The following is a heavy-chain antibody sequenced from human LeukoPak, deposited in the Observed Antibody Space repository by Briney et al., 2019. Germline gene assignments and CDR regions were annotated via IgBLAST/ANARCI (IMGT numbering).Heavy chain of an antibody. D-gene: IGHD3-10*01. CDR3: ARGAGARAVMWFFDY. Sequence: PSETLSLTCTVSGGSISSGDYYWSWIRQPPGKGLEWIGYTYNTESTYYYPSLKSRVAISVDTSKNQFSLKLSSVTAADTAVCYCARGAGARAVMWFFDYWGQGALVTVSS. J-gene: IGHJ4*02. CDR1: GGSISSGDYY. V-gene: IGHV4-30-4*01. CDR2: TYNTEST.